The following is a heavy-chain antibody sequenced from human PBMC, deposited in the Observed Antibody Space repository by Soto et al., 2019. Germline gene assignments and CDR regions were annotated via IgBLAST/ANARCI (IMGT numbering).Heavy chain of an antibody. D-gene: IGHD3-9*01. CDR2: IYYSGST. V-gene: IGHV4-59*01. CDR3: ARSVSYYDILTGYYTRYYFDY. Sequence: LSLTCTVSGGSISSYYWSWIRQPPGKGLEWIGYIYYSGSTNYNPSLKSRVTISVDTSKNQFSLKLSSVTAADTAVYYCARSVSYYDILTGYYTRYYFDYWGQGTLVTVSS. J-gene: IGHJ4*02. CDR1: GGSISSYY.